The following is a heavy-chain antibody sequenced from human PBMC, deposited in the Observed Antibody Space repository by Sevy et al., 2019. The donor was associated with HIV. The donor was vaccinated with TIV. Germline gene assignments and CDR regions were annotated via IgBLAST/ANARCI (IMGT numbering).Heavy chain of an antibody. V-gene: IGHV6-1*01. J-gene: IGHJ4*02. D-gene: IGHD3-10*01. CDR3: ARSRMVRGVHRYYFDY. CDR1: GDSVSSNSAA. Sequence: QSQTLSLTCAISGDSVSSNSAAWNWIRQSPSRGLEWLGRTYYRSKWYNDYAVPVKSRITINPDTSKNQFSLQLNSVTPEDTAVYYCARSRMVRGVHRYYFDYWGQGTLVTVSS. CDR2: TYYRSKWYN.